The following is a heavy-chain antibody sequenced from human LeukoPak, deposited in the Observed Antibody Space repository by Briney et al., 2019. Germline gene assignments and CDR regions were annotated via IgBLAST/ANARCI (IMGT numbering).Heavy chain of an antibody. CDR2: IIPIFGTA. D-gene: IGHD3-22*01. CDR1: GGTFSRYA. CDR3: ARDTYDSSGYYYFDFDY. J-gene: IGHJ4*02. Sequence: ASVKVSCKASGGTFSRYAISWVRQAPGQGLEWMGGIIPIFGTANYAQKFQGRVTMTRDTSTSTVYMELSSLRSEDTAVYYCARDTYDSSGYYYFDFDYWGQGTLVTVSS. V-gene: IGHV1-69*05.